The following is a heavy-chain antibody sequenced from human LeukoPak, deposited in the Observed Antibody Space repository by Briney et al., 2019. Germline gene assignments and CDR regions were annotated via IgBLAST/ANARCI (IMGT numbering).Heavy chain of an antibody. CDR2: ISSSSSTI. CDR1: GFTFSSYS. CDR3: ASATSNLYYYYMDV. D-gene: IGHD2-2*01. J-gene: IGHJ6*03. V-gene: IGHV3-48*01. Sequence: GGSLRLSCAASGFTFSSYSMNWVRQAPGKGLEWVSYISSSSSTIYYADSVKGRFTISRDNAKNSLYLQMNSLRAEDTAVYYCASATSNLYYYYMDVWGKGTTVTVSS.